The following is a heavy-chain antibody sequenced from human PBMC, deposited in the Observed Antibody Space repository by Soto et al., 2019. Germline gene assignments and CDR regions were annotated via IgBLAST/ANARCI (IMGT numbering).Heavy chain of an antibody. J-gene: IGHJ6*02. V-gene: IGHV1-24*01. Sequence: ASVKVSCKVSGYTLTELSMHWVRQAPGKGLEWMGGFDPEDGETIYAQKLQGRVTMTEDTSTETAYMALGSLRSEDTGVYYCATGVDGYTYYYGMDVWGQGTTVTVSS. CDR1: GYTLTELS. CDR2: FDPEDGET. D-gene: IGHD3-16*01. CDR3: ATGVDGYTYYYGMDV.